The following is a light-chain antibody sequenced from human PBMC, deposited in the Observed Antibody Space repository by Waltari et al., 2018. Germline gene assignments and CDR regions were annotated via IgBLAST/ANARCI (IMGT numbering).Light chain of an antibody. CDR3: QQYENLPYT. V-gene: IGKV1-33*01. CDR2: DAS. Sequence: DIQMTQSPSSLSASIGDRVHITCQASQDIINYLNWYQQTPGKAPKLLIYDASNLATGVPSRFSGGGSGTDFSLTITSLHPEDIATYFCQQYENLPYTFGQGTKLEIK. CDR1: QDIINY. J-gene: IGKJ2*01.